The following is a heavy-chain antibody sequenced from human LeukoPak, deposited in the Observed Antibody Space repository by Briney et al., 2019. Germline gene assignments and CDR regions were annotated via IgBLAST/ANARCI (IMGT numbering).Heavy chain of an antibody. J-gene: IGHJ4*02. CDR1: GFTFSSYG. CDR3: ARDRQIHVDWSGYYINGGFDY. CDR2: INWNGGST. Sequence: GGSLRLSCAASGFTFSSYGMSWVRQAPGKGQEWVSGINWNGGSTSYADSVKGRFTISRDNAKNSLYLQMNSLRAEDTALYYCARDRQIHVDWSGYYINGGFDYWGQGTLVTVSS. V-gene: IGHV3-20*04. D-gene: IGHD3-3*01.